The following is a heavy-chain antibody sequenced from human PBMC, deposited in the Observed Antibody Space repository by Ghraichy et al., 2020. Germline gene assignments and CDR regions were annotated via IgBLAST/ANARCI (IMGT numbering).Heavy chain of an antibody. CDR2: INHRGST. CDR1: GGSFAGYY. D-gene: IGHD1-7*01. V-gene: IGHV4-34*01. J-gene: IGHJ4*01. Sequence: SETLSLTCAVYGGSFAGYYWSWVRQSPGKGPEWIGQINHRGSTNYAPSLNSRVIMSVDTSKNQFSLNLTSVTVADTAVYFCARVAQEGNSPFDSWGHGTPVAVSS. CDR3: ARVAQEGNSPFDS.